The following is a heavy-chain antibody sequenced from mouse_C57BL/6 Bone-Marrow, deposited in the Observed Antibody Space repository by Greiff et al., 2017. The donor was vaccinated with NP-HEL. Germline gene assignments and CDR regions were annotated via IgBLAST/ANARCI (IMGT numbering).Heavy chain of an antibody. CDR1: GFTFSDYY. J-gene: IGHJ3*01. D-gene: IGHD2-12*01. Sequence: EVKVVESGGGLVQPGGSLKLSCAASGFTFSDYYMYWVRQTPEKRLEWVAYISNGGGSTYYPDTVKGRFTISRDNAKNTLYLQMSRLKSEDTAMYYCARQDDGAYWGQGTLVTVSA. CDR3: ARQDDGAY. CDR2: ISNGGGST. V-gene: IGHV5-12*01.